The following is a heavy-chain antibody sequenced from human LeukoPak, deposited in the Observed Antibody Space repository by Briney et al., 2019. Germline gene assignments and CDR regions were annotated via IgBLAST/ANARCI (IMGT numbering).Heavy chain of an antibody. Sequence: GGSLRLSCAASGFTFSDYTMNWVRQAPGKGLEWLSYIDTWGTTIYYADSVEGRFTMSRDNAKNSLYLQMNSLRAEDTAVYFCAVLGTRGRIDYWGQGTLVTVSS. CDR2: IDTWGTTI. CDR1: GFTFSDYT. CDR3: AVLGTRGRIDY. J-gene: IGHJ4*02. D-gene: IGHD3-3*02. V-gene: IGHV3-48*01.